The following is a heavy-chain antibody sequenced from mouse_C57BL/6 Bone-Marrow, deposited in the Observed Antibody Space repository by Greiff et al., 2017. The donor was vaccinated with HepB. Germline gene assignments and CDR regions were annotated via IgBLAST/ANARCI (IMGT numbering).Heavy chain of an antibody. CDR1: GYTFTSYW. D-gene: IGHD2-3*01. V-gene: IGHV1-53*01. Sequence: VQLQQPGTELVKPGASVKLSCKASGYTFTSYWMHWVKQRPGQGLEWIGNINPSNGGTNYNEKFKSKATLTVDKSSSPAYMQLSSLTSEDSAVYYCARGGVYDGYYWYFDVWGTGTTVTVSS. CDR2: INPSNGGT. CDR3: ARGGVYDGYYWYFDV. J-gene: IGHJ1*03.